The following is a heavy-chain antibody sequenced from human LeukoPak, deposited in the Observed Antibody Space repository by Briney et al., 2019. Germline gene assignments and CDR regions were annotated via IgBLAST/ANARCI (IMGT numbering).Heavy chain of an antibody. J-gene: IGHJ1*01. Sequence: SETLSLTCTVSGGSISSSSYYWGWIRQPPGKGLEWIGSIYYSGSTYYNPSLKSRVTISVDTSKNQFSLKLSSVTAADTAVYYCARVGRVAAAGSAEYFQHWGQGTLVTVSS. V-gene: IGHV4-39*07. CDR1: GGSISSSSYY. CDR3: ARVGRVAAAGSAEYFQH. D-gene: IGHD6-13*01. CDR2: IYYSGST.